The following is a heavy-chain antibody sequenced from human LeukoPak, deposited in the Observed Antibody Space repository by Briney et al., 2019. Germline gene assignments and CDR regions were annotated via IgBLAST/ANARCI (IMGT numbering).Heavy chain of an antibody. CDR2: ISGSGGST. V-gene: IGHV3-23*01. CDR1: GFTFSSYA. J-gene: IGHJ3*02. D-gene: IGHD2-2*01. Sequence: GGSLRLSCAASGFTFSSYAMSWVRQAPGKGLEWVSAISGSGGSTYYADSVKGRFTISRDNAKNSLYLQMKSLRAEDTALYYCAKSTADAFDIWGQGTMVTVSS. CDR3: AKSTADAFDI.